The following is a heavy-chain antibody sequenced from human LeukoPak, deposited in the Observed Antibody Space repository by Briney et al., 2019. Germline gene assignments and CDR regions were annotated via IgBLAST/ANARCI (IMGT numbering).Heavy chain of an antibody. D-gene: IGHD4-17*01. CDR3: ARDSADYGDYLYAY. CDR1: GGSISSGGYS. J-gene: IGHJ4*02. V-gene: IGHV4-30-2*01. Sequence: SETLSLTCAVSGGSISSGGYSWSWIRQPPGKGLEWIGYIYHSGSTYYNPSLKSRVTISVDRSKNQFSLKLSSVTAADTAVYYCARDSADYGDYLYAYWGQGILVTVSS. CDR2: IYHSGST.